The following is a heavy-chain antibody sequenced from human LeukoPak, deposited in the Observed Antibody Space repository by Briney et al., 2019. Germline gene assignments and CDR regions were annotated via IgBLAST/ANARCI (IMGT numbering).Heavy chain of an antibody. J-gene: IGHJ5*02. CDR3: ATGPNAGPYNWFDP. D-gene: IGHD1-1*01. CDR1: GGTSSSYA. CDR2: IIPIFGTA. Sequence: SVKVSCKASGGTSSSYAISWVRQAPGQGLEWMGGIIPIFGTANYAQKFQGRVTITADESTSTAYMELSSLRSEDTAVYYCATGPNAGPYNWFDPWGQGTLVTVSS. V-gene: IGHV1-69*13.